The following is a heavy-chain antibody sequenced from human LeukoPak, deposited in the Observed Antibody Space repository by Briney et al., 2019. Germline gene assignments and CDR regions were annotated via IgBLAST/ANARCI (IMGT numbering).Heavy chain of an antibody. J-gene: IGHJ6*03. CDR1: GFTFSSYA. CDR3: ARDKYRYYYYYMDV. Sequence: PGGSLRLSCAASGFTFSSYAMHWVRQAPGKGLEWVAVISYDGSNKYYADSVKGRFTISRDNSKNTLYLQMNSLRAEDTAVYYCARDKYRYYYYYMDVWGKGTTATVSS. CDR2: ISYDGSNK. V-gene: IGHV3-30*04. D-gene: IGHD2-2*01.